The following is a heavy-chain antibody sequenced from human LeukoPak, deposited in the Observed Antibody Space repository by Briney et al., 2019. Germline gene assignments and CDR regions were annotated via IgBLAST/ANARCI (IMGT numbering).Heavy chain of an antibody. D-gene: IGHD3-22*01. CDR3: AKDDYYDSSGYLY. CDR2: ISGSGGST. CDR1: GFTFSSYA. V-gene: IGHV3-23*01. J-gene: IGHJ4*02. Sequence: GGSLRLSCAASGFTFSSYAMSWVRQASGKGLEWVSAISGSGGSTYYADSVKGRFTISRDNSKNTLYLQMNSLRAEDTAVYYCAKDDYYDSSGYLYWGQGTLVTVSS.